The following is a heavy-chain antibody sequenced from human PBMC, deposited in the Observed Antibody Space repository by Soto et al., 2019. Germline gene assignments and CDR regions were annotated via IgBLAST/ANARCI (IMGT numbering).Heavy chain of an antibody. J-gene: IGHJ6*02. V-gene: IGHV3-15*07. Sequence: EVQLVESAGGLVKPGGSLRLSCVASGFSFNEAWMNWVRQAPGEGLEWVGRIKTSAGGGATDYAAPVQGRFTISRDDSKNALYLHMNSLRNEDTAIYYCPPESVEGIWGQGTTVTVSS. CDR2: IKTSAGGGAT. CDR3: PPESVEGI. D-gene: IGHD2-15*01. CDR1: GFSFNEAW.